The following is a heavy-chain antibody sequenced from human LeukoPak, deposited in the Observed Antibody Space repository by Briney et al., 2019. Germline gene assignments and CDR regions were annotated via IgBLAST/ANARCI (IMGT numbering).Heavy chain of an antibody. D-gene: IGHD3-22*01. J-gene: IGHJ6*02. CDR1: GGSISNY. Sequence: SETLSLTCSVSGGSISNYWTWIRQPPGKGLEWIGFSHYGGSTNYNPSLKSRVTISVDPSTNQFSLKLNSVTAADTAIYYCARAPRGESDAASGFYGVDVWGQGTTVTVSS. V-gene: IGHV4-59*01. CDR3: ARAPRGESDAASGFYGVDV. CDR2: SHYGGST.